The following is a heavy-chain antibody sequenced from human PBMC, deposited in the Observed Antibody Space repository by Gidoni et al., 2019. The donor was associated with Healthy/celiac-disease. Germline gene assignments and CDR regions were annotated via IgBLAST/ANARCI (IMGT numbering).Heavy chain of an antibody. CDR2: IYWDDDT. CDR1: GFSLSTSGVG. J-gene: IGHJ3*02. D-gene: IGHD3-16*01. CDR3: ALLPSESELGDAFDI. V-gene: IGHV2-5*02. Sequence: QITLKESGPTLVKPTQTLTLTCTFSGFSLSTSGVGVVWIRQPPGKALEWLALIYWDDDTRYSPSLQSRLTITKDTSKIQVVLTMTNMDPVDTATYYCALLPSESELGDAFDIWGQGTMVTVSS.